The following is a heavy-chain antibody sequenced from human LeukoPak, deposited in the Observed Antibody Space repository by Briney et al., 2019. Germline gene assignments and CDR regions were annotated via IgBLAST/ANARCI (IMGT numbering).Heavy chain of an antibody. Sequence: GGSLRLSCAASGFTFSSYAMHWVRQAPGKGLEWVAVISYDGSNKYYADSVKGQFTISRDNSKNTLYLQMNSLRAEDTAVYYCARDTYYYDSSGYYYGPFDYWGQGTLVTVSS. V-gene: IGHV3-30-3*01. D-gene: IGHD3-22*01. CDR1: GFTFSSYA. J-gene: IGHJ4*02. CDR3: ARDTYYYDSSGYYYGPFDY. CDR2: ISYDGSNK.